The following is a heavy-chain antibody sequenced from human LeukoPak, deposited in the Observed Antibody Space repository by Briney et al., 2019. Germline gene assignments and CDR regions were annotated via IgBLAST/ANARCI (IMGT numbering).Heavy chain of an antibody. J-gene: IGHJ4*02. CDR1: GFTFADYA. Sequence: QSGGSLRLSCTASGFTFADYAMYWFRQAPGKGLEWVGFIRSKAYGETTEYAASVNGRFTLLRDDSKRIAYLLMNSLKTEDTAVYYCTRGDPPSGRYFDWILPSFDYWGQGTLVTVSS. V-gene: IGHV3-49*03. D-gene: IGHD3-9*01. CDR2: IRSKAYGETT. CDR3: TRGDPPSGRYFDWILPSFDY.